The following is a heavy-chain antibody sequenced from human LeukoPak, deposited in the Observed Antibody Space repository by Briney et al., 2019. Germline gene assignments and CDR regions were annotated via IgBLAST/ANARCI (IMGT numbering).Heavy chain of an antibody. J-gene: IGHJ6*03. V-gene: IGHV3-30*18. CDR1: GFTFSNFG. Sequence: GGSLRLSCAASGFTFSNFGIHWVRQAPGKGLEGLAVISYDGSNKYYADSVKGRFTISRDNSKNTLYMQMNSMRTEDTAVYYCAKGQAAGARGYMDVWGKGTTVTISS. CDR2: ISYDGSNK. CDR3: AKGQAAGARGYMDV. D-gene: IGHD6-13*01.